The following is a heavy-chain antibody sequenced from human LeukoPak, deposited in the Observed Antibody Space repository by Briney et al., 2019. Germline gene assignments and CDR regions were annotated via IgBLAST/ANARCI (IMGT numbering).Heavy chain of an antibody. Sequence: PSETLSLTCTVSGGSISSGGYYWSWIRQPPGKGLEWIGYIYHSGSTYYNPSLKSRVTISVDRSKNQFSLKLSSVTAADTAVYYCARDPIAAAGLDYFDYWGQGTLVTVSS. CDR3: ARDPIAAAGLDYFDY. J-gene: IGHJ4*02. CDR2: IYHSGST. V-gene: IGHV4-30-2*01. D-gene: IGHD6-13*01. CDR1: GGSISSGGYY.